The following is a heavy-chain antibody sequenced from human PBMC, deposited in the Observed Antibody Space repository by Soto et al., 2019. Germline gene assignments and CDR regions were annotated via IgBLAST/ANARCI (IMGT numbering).Heavy chain of an antibody. J-gene: IGHJ6*02. D-gene: IGHD1-26*01. CDR1: GGTISSSNW. V-gene: IGHV4-4*02. CDR3: AIDLNVYSGRSDYHRYRMYF. CDR2: IYHSGST. Sequence: ASETLSLTCAGSGGTISSSNWWSWVRQPPGKGLEWIGEIYHSGSTNYNPSLKSRVTISVDKSKNKFSLKLSSVTAADTAVYYCAIDLNVYSGRSDYHRYRMYFSSQRTTVTGSS.